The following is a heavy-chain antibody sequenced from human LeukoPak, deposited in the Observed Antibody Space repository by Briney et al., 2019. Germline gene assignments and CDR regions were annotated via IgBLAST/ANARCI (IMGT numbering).Heavy chain of an antibody. CDR3: ARVGLDRRGYSGYEAFDY. CDR2: ISTSSSYI. D-gene: IGHD5-12*01. J-gene: IGHJ4*02. CDR1: GFTFSTYY. Sequence: GGSLRLSCAASGFTFSTYYMNRVRQAPGKGLEWVSSISTSSSYIYYADAVKGRFTISRDNAKNSLYLQINSLRAEDTAVYYCARVGLDRRGYSGYEAFDYWGQGTLVTVSS. V-gene: IGHV3-21*01.